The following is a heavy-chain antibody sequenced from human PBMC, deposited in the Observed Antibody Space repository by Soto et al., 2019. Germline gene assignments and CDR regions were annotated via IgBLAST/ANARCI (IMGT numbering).Heavy chain of an antibody. D-gene: IGHD5-18*01. V-gene: IGHV2-5*02. CDR1: GFSLTTSGVG. CDR3: CNKGPLYRHLDSGLLGL. Sequence: QITLKESGPTLVKPTQTLTLTCTFSGFSLTTSGVGVGWIRQPPGKALEWLVFIYWDDDKRYSPSLSSRLTIPQGTSKDQGVPKINHIEPVDHGPFFRCNKGPLYRHLDSGLLGLRGQGTVVTVSS. J-gene: IGHJ4*02. CDR2: IYWDDDK.